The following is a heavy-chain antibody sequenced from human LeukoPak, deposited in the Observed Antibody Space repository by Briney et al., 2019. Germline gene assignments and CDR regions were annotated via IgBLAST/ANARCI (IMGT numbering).Heavy chain of an antibody. J-gene: IGHJ5*02. CDR3: ARGKGYCSGGSCHNWLDP. CDR2: INHSGST. D-gene: IGHD2-15*01. CDR1: GGSFSGYY. Sequence: PSETLSLTCAVYGGSFSGYYWSWIRQPPGKGLEWTGEINHSGSTNYNPSLKSRVTISVDTSKNQFSLKLSSVTAADTAVYYCARGKGYCSGGSCHNWLDPWGQGTLVTVSS. V-gene: IGHV4-34*01.